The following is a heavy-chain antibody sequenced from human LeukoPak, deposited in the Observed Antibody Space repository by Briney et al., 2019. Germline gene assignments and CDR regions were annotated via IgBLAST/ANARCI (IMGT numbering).Heavy chain of an antibody. Sequence: ASVKVSCKASGYTFTGYYMHWVRQAPGQGLEWMGWINPSSGGTNYAQKFQGRVTMTRDTSISTAYMELSRLRSDDTAVYYCASELTPHSSGWSGNYYYGMDVWGQGTTVTVSS. CDR2: INPSSGGT. D-gene: IGHD6-19*01. CDR1: GYTFTGYY. V-gene: IGHV1-2*02. J-gene: IGHJ6*02. CDR3: ASELTPHSSGWSGNYYYGMDV.